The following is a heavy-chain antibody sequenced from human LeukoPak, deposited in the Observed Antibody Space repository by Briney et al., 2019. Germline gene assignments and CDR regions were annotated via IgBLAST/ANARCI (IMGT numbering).Heavy chain of an antibody. J-gene: IGHJ3*02. CDR2: IYPGDSDT. CDR3: ARRLTMVRGVSAFDI. D-gene: IGHD3-10*01. Sequence: GESLQISCKGSGYIFTSYWIGWVRQLPGKGLEWMGIIYPGDSDTRYSPSFQGQVTISADKSISTAYLQWSSLKASDTAMYYCARRLTMVRGVSAFDIWGQGTMVTVSS. CDR1: GYIFTSYW. V-gene: IGHV5-51*01.